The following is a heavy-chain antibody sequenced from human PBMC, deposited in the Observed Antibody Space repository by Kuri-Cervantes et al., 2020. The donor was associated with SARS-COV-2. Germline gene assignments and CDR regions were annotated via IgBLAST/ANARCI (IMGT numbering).Heavy chain of an antibody. J-gene: IGHJ6*02. CDR2: INSAGTTI. V-gene: IGHV3-21*01. D-gene: IGHD3-3*01. Sequence: GESLKISCAASGFSFSSYGMSWVRQAPGKGLEWLSSINSAGTTIYYADSLKGRLTVSRDNGKNSLYLQMYSLRVQDSAIYFCARSRKNAYDFWTGVSDSDYFYGFDVWGQGTTVTVSS. CDR3: ARSRKNAYDFWTGVSDSDYFYGFDV. CDR1: GFSFSSYG.